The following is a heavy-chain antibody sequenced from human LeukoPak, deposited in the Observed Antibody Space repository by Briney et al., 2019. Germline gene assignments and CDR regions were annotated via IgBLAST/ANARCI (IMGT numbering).Heavy chain of an antibody. D-gene: IGHD1-14*01. Sequence: GGSLRLSCAASGFTFSSYAMSWVRQAPGKGLEWVSAISGSGGSTYYADSVKGRFTISRDNSKNTLYLQMNSLRAEDTAVYYCARDPGNRQYYYYYYMDVWGKGTTVTVSS. V-gene: IGHV3-23*01. J-gene: IGHJ6*03. CDR1: GFTFSSYA. CDR2: ISGSGGST. CDR3: ARDPGNRQYYYYYYMDV.